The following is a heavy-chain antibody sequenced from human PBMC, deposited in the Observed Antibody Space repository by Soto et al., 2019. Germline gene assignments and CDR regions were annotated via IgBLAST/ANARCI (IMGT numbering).Heavy chain of an antibody. V-gene: IGHV4-30-4*01. CDR2: IYYSGST. D-gene: IGHD3-10*01. CDR1: GGSISSCDYY. Sequence: QVQLQESGPGLVKPSQTLSLTCTVSGGSISSCDYYWSWIRQPPGKGLEWIGYIYYSGSTYYNPCRKSRVTISVDTSKNQFSLKLSSVTAADTAVYYCARDPVQMVRGVNGLWGQGTLVTVSS. J-gene: IGHJ4*02. CDR3: ARDPVQMVRGVNGL.